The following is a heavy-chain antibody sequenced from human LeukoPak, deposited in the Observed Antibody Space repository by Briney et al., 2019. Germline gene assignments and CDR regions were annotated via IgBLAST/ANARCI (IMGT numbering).Heavy chain of an antibody. CDR1: GFTFSSYA. Sequence: TGGSLRLSCAASGFTFSSYAMHWVRQAPGKGLEWVAGISYDGSNKYYADSVKGRFTISRDNSKNTLYLQMNSLRAEDTAVYYCAIAEHPIQLWLLHYWGQGTLVTVSS. CDR3: AIAEHPIQLWLLHY. D-gene: IGHD5-18*01. J-gene: IGHJ4*02. V-gene: IGHV3-30*01. CDR2: ISYDGSNK.